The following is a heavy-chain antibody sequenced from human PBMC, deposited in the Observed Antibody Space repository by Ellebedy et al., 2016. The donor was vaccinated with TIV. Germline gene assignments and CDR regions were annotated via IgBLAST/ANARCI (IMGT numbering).Heavy chain of an antibody. CDR2: INQDGSAK. V-gene: IGHV3-7*04. CDR1: GFTFSRNW. D-gene: IGHD3-10*01. Sequence: GESLKISCAASGFTFSRNWMSCVRQAPGKGLEWVANINQDGSAKYYVDSVKGRFTISRDNAKNSLYLQMNSLRAEDTAIYYCARYAVGAYYFDYWGQGTLVTVSS. J-gene: IGHJ4*02. CDR3: ARYAVGAYYFDY.